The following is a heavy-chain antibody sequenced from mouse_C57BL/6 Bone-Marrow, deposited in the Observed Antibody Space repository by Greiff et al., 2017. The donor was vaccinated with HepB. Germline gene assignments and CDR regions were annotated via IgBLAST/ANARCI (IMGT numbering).Heavy chain of an antibody. CDR2: IYPGDGDT. CDR1: GYAFSSSW. CDR3: ARDLSSYWYFDV. Sequence: QVQLKESGPELVKPGASVKISCKASGYAFSSSWMNWVKQRPGKGLEWIGRIYPGDGDTNYNGKFKGKATLTADKSSSTAYMQLSSLTSEDSAVYFCARDLSSYWYFDVWGTGTTVTVSS. V-gene: IGHV1-82*01. D-gene: IGHD1-1*01. J-gene: IGHJ1*03.